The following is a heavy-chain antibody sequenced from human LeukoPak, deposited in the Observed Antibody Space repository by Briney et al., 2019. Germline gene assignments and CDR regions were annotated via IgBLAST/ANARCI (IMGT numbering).Heavy chain of an antibody. Sequence: PGGSLRLSCAASGFTFSSYWMHWVRQAPGKGLVWVSRINSDGSSTSYADSVKGRFTISRDNAENTLYLQMNSLRAEDTAVYYCARGGRYSYASFDYWGQGTLVTVSS. CDR1: GFTFSSYW. D-gene: IGHD5-18*01. J-gene: IGHJ4*02. CDR3: ARGGRYSYASFDY. CDR2: INSDGSST. V-gene: IGHV3-74*01.